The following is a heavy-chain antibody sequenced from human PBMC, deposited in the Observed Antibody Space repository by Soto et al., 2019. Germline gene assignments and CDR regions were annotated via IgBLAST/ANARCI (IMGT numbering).Heavy chain of an antibody. CDR1: GFTFSSYA. D-gene: IGHD3-9*01. V-gene: IGHV3-23*01. Sequence: PGGSLRLSCAASGFTFSSYAMSWVRQAPGKGLEWVSAISGSGGSTYYADSVKGRFTISRDNSKNTLYLQMNSLRAEDTAVYYCAKGRYYYILTGYLGDYWGQRSLVTVSS. CDR3: AKGRYYYILTGYLGDY. J-gene: IGHJ4*02. CDR2: ISGSGGST.